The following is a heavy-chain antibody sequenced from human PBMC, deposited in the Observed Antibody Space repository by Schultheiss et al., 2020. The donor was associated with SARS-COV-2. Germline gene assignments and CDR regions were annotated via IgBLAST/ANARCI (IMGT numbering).Heavy chain of an antibody. CDR2: ISYDGNIK. Sequence: GGSLRLSCAASGFTFSSYAMHWVRQAPGKGLEWVAVISYDGNIKNYADSVKGRFTISRDNSKNTVHLQMNSLRAEDTAIYYCARDSTYCSGDCSFDYWGQGTLVTVSS. J-gene: IGHJ4*02. CDR3: ARDSTYCSGDCSFDY. D-gene: IGHD2-21*02. V-gene: IGHV3-30-3*01. CDR1: GFTFSSYA.